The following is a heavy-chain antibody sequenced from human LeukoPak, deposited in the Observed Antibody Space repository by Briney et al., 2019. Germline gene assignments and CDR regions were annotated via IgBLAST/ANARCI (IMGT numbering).Heavy chain of an antibody. D-gene: IGHD6-13*01. CDR1: GGSISSSSYY. CDR3: ARAYSSSWYFNWFDP. Sequence: KASETLSLTCTVSGGSISSSSYYWGWIRQPPGKGLEWIGTIYNSGSTYYNASLESRVTISVDTSKNQFSLKLSSVTAADTAVYYCARAYSSSWYFNWFDPWGQGTLVTVSS. V-gene: IGHV4-39*07. CDR2: IYNSGST. J-gene: IGHJ5*02.